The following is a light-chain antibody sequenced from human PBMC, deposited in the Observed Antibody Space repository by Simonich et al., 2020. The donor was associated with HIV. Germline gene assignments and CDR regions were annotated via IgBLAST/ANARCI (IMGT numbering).Light chain of an antibody. J-gene: IGKJ1*01. CDR3: QQYYSTPPT. CDR1: QSVLYSSNNKNY. V-gene: IGKV4-1*01. CDR2: WAS. Sequence: DIVMTQSPDSLAVSLGERATINCKSSQSVLYSSNNKNYLAWYQQKPEQPPKLLIYWASTRESGVPDRFSGSGAEPDFTLTISSLQAEDVAVYYCQQYYSTPPTFGQGTKVEIK.